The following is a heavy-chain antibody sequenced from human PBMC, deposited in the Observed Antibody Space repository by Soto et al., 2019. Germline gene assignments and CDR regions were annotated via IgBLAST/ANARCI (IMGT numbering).Heavy chain of an antibody. D-gene: IGHD1-26*01. J-gene: IGHJ4*02. Sequence: EVQLVESGGDLVQPGGSLRLSCAASGFTFSDHYMDWVRQAPGKGLEWVGRSRNKANSYSTEYAASVKGRFTISRDESKTALYLQMNSLKTEDTAVYYCARFSGSYTRGLDYWGQGTLVTVSS. CDR1: GFTFSDHY. CDR3: ARFSGSYTRGLDY. V-gene: IGHV3-72*01. CDR2: SRNKANSYST.